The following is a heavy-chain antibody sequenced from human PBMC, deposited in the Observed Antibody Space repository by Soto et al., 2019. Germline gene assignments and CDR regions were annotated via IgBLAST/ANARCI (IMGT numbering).Heavy chain of an antibody. CDR3: ARDRGRHYHDAPWDAFDI. Sequence: ASVKVSCKXSGYTFTGYYMHWVRQAPGQGLEWMGWINPNSGGTNYAQKFQGWVTMTRDTSISTAYMELSRLRSDDTAVYYCARDRGRHYHDAPWDAFDIWGQGTMVTVSS. CDR2: INPNSGGT. D-gene: IGHD3-22*01. J-gene: IGHJ3*02. V-gene: IGHV1-2*04. CDR1: GYTFTGYY.